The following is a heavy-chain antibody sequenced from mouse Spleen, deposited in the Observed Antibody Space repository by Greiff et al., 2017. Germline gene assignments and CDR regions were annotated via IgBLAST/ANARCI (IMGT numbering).Heavy chain of an antibody. Sequence: QVQLQQPGTELVKPGASVKLSCKASGYTFTSYWMHWVKQRSGQGLEWIGWFYPGSGSIKYNEKFKDKATLTADKSSSTVYMELSRLTSEDSAVYFCARHEQLGRFAYWGQGTLVTVSA. CDR2: FYPGSGSI. V-gene: IGHV1-62-2*01. CDR3: ARHEQLGRFAY. J-gene: IGHJ3*01. CDR1: GYTFTSYW. D-gene: IGHD4-1*02.